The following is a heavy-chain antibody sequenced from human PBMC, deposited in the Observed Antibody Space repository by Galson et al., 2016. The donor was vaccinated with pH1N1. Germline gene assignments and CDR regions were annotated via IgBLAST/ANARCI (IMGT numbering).Heavy chain of an antibody. D-gene: IGHD3-22*01. V-gene: IGHV4-4*01. CDR1: GFTISTYW. CDR3: TSGGLVNPTWFNWFDS. J-gene: IGHJ5*01. CDR2: IYHSGGAT. Sequence: SLRLSCAASGFTISTYWMTWVRQSPGRGLEWIGAIYHSGGATKYNPSFKSRVTISADRSKKHFSLNLRSVTAADTALYFCTSGGLVNPTWFNWFDSWGQGTLVTVSS.